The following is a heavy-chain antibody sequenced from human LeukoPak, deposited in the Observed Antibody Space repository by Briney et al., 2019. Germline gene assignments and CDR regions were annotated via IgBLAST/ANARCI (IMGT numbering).Heavy chain of an antibody. CDR1: GGTFSSYG. Sequence: SVKVSCKASGGTFSSYGIIWVRQAPGQGLEWMGGIIPIFGTANYAQKFQGRVTITADESTSTAYMELSSLRSEDTAVYYCARGPSNRGYSGYDWDYWGQGTLVTVSS. V-gene: IGHV1-69*13. CDR3: ARGPSNRGYSGYDWDY. CDR2: IIPIFGTA. J-gene: IGHJ4*02. D-gene: IGHD5-12*01.